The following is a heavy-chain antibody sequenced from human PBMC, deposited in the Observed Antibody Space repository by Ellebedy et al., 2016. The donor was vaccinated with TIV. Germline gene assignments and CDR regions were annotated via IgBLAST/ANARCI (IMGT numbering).Heavy chain of an antibody. CDR1: GGSISSYY. CDR3: ARLGPTMPYAFDI. J-gene: IGHJ3*02. D-gene: IGHD2-2*01. V-gene: IGHV4-59*01. CDR2: IYYSGST. Sequence: MPSETLSLTCTVSGGSISSYYWSWIRQPPGKGLEWIGYIYYSGSTNYNPSLKSRVTISVDTSKNQFSLKLSSVTAADTAVYYCARLGPTMPYAFDIWGQGTMVTVSS.